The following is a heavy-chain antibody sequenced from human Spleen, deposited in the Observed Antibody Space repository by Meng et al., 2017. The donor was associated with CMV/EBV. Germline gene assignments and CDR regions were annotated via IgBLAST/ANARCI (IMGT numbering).Heavy chain of an antibody. CDR3: AKAPYSGGFDS. Sequence: LSCKASGFTFSKCGRQGVRQATGKGLEWVAVIWYDGSEEYYADNVKGRFTISRDNYRHMLYLQMNNLRAEDTAVYYCAKAPYSGGFDSWGQGTLVTVSS. CDR1: GFTFSKCG. CDR2: IWYDGSEE. V-gene: IGHV3-33*03. D-gene: IGHD3-10*01. J-gene: IGHJ4*02.